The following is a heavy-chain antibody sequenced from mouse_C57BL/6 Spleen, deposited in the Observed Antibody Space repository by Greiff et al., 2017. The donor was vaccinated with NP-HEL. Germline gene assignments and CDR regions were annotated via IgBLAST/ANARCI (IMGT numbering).Heavy chain of an antibody. J-gene: IGHJ2*01. CDR1: GYTFTDYY. CDR2: INPNNGGT. V-gene: IGHV1-26*01. CDR3: ARSVFDY. Sequence: EVQLQQSGPELVKPGASVKISCKASGYTFTDYYMNWVKQSHGKSLEWIGDINPNNGGTSYNQKFKGKATLTVDKSSSTAYMELRSLTSEDSAVYYCARSVFDYWGKGTTLTVSS.